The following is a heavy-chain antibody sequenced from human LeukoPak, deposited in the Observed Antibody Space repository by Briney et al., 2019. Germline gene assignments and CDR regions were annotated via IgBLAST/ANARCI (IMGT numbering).Heavy chain of an antibody. D-gene: IGHD6-13*01. Sequence: SETLSLTCTVSGGSISSYYWSWIRQPPGKGLEWIGYIYYSGSTNYNPSLKSRVTISVDTSKNQFSLKLSSVTAADTAVYYCARDAGDASSSWYDYYYYGMDVWGQGTTVTVSS. CDR2: IYYSGST. CDR3: ARDAGDASSSWYDYYYYGMDV. J-gene: IGHJ6*02. V-gene: IGHV4-59*01. CDR1: GGSISSYY.